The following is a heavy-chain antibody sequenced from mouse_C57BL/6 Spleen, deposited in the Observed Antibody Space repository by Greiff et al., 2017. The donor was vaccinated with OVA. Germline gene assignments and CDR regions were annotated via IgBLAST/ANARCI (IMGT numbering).Heavy chain of an antibody. CDR3: ARVYYDYGGAWYFDV. CDR2: IYWDDDK. V-gene: IGHV8-12*01. CDR1: GFSLSTSGMG. J-gene: IGHJ1*03. D-gene: IGHD2-4*01. Sequence: QVQLKESGPGILQSSQTLSLTCSFSGFSLSTSGMGVSWIRQPSGKGLEWLAHIYWDDDKRYNPSLKSRLTISKDTSRNQVFLKITSVDTADTATYYCARVYYDYGGAWYFDVWGTGTTVTVSS.